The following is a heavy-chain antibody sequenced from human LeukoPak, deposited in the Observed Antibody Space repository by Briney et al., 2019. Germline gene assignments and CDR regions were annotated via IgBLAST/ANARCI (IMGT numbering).Heavy chain of an antibody. CDR2: INHSGST. V-gene: IGHV4-34*01. CDR1: GGSFSGYY. J-gene: IGHJ4*02. D-gene: IGHD3-10*01. CDR3: ATNYGSGSYVFDY. Sequence: SETLSLTCAVYGGSFSGYYWSWIRQPPGKGLEWIGEINHSGSTNYNPSLKSRVTISVDKSKNQFSLKLSSVTAADTAVYYCATNYGSGSYVFDYWGQGTLVTVSS.